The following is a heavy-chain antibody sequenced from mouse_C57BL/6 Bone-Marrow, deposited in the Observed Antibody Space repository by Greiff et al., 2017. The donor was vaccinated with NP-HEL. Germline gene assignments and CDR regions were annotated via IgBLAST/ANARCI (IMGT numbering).Heavy chain of an antibody. D-gene: IGHD2-12*01. CDR3: ARSIITTWYYYAMDY. Sequence: QVQLQQPGTELVKPGASVKLSCKASGYTFTSYWMHWVKQRPGQGLEWIGNINPSNGGTNYNEKFKSKATLTVDKSSSTAYMQLSSLTSEDSAVYYCARSIITTWYYYAMDYWGQVTSVTVSS. CDR1: GYTFTSYW. CDR2: INPSNGGT. J-gene: IGHJ4*01. V-gene: IGHV1-53*01.